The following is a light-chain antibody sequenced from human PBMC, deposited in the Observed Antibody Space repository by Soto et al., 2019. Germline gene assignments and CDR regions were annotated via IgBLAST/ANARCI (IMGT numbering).Light chain of an antibody. Sequence: EIALTQSPATLSLFPGERATISCLASQSVSSSCLARYQQKPGQAPRLLIYDASTRATGVPARFSGSGSGADFTLTISSLEPEDFAVYYCQQHSNWPPWTFGQGTKVDI. CDR2: DAS. V-gene: IGKV3D-20*02. J-gene: IGKJ1*01. CDR1: QSVSSSC. CDR3: QQHSNWPPWT.